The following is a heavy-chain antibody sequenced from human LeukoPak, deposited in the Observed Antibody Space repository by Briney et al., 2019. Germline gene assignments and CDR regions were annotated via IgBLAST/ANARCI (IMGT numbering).Heavy chain of an antibody. V-gene: IGHV1-46*01. CDR3: AREEVRIAARLFLPGGYYYYGMDV. Sequence: ASVKVSCKASGYTFTSYYMHWVRQAPGQGLEWMGIINPSGGSTSYAQKFQGRVTMTRDTSTSTVYMELSSLRSEDTAVYYCAREEVRIAARLFLPGGYYYYGMDVWGQGTTVTVSS. J-gene: IGHJ6*02. D-gene: IGHD6-6*01. CDR2: INPSGGST. CDR1: GYTFTSYY.